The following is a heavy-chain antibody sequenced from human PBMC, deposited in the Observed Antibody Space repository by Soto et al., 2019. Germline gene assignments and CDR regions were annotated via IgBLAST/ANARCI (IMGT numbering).Heavy chain of an antibody. CDR1: GYSFTSYW. CDR2: IYPGDSDT. CDR3: ARPRSGSYYPDAFDI. V-gene: IGHV5-51*01. J-gene: IGHJ3*02. Sequence: PGESLKISCKGSGYSFTSYWIGWVRQMPGKGLEWMGIIYPGDSDTRYSPSFQGQVTISADKSISTAYLQWSSLKASDTAMYYCARPRSGSYYPDAFDIWGQGTTVTVSS. D-gene: IGHD1-26*01.